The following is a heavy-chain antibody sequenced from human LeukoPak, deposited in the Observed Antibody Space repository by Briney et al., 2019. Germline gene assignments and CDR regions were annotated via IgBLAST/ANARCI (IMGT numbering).Heavy chain of an antibody. D-gene: IGHD4-17*01. Sequence: SETLSLTCTVSGGSISSSSYYWGWIRQPPGKGLEWIGSIYYSGSTYYNPSLKSRVTISVDTSKNQFSLKLSSVTAADTAVYYCASWGDHDYGAYDVVTVNYWGQGTLVTVSS. J-gene: IGHJ4*02. CDR1: GGSISSSSYY. CDR2: IYYSGST. CDR3: ASWGDHDYGAYDVVTVNY. V-gene: IGHV4-39*01.